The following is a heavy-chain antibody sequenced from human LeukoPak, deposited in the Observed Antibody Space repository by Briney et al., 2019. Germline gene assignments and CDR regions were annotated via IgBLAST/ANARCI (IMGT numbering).Heavy chain of an antibody. CDR2: ISGSDGST. D-gene: IGHD6-19*01. CDR3: ATDVEATISSGGYYFDY. V-gene: IGHV3-23*01. J-gene: IGHJ4*02. CDR1: GFTLSSYA. Sequence: GGSLRLSCAASGFTLSSYALSWVRQAPGKGLEWVSAISGSDGSTHYADSVKGRVTISRDISYNRLYLQMNSLRAEDTAVYYCATDVEATISSGGYYFDYWGQGTLVTVSS.